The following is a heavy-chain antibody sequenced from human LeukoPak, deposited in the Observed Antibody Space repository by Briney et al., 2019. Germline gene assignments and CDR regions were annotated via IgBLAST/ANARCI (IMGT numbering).Heavy chain of an antibody. CDR2: IYTSGST. V-gene: IGHV4-61*02. Sequence: PSQTLSLTCTASGGSISSGSYYWSWIRQPAGKGLEWIGRIYTSGSTNYNPSLKSRVTISVDTSKNQFSLKLSSVTAADTAVYYCARELAAAIFYWGQGTLVTVSS. CDR3: ARELAAAIFY. CDR1: GGSISSGSYY. J-gene: IGHJ4*02. D-gene: IGHD6-13*01.